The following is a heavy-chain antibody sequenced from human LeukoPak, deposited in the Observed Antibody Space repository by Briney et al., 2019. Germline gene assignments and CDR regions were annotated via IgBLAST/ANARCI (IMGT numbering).Heavy chain of an antibody. CDR2: IYYSGST. CDR3: AGEGKVGATYY. Sequence: PSETLSLTCTVSGGSISSYYWSWIRQPPGKGLEWIGYIYYSGSTNYNPSLKSRVTISVDTSKNQFSLKLSSVTAADTAVYYCAGEGKVGATYYWGQGTLVTVSS. J-gene: IGHJ4*02. V-gene: IGHV4-59*01. CDR1: GGSISSYY. D-gene: IGHD1-26*01.